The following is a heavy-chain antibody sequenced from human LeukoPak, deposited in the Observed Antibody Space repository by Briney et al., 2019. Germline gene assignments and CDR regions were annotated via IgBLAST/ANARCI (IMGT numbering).Heavy chain of an antibody. Sequence: PGGSLRLSCTTSGFTFTIYNMNWVRQAPGKGLEWISYISSSSKTIYYADSVKGRFTISRDNAKNSLSLQMNSLRDEDAAVYYCARDYGSHGEYFDYWGQGTLVTVSS. CDR3: ARDYGSHGEYFDY. CDR2: ISSSSKTI. D-gene: IGHD4-17*01. CDR1: GFTFTIYN. J-gene: IGHJ4*02. V-gene: IGHV3-48*02.